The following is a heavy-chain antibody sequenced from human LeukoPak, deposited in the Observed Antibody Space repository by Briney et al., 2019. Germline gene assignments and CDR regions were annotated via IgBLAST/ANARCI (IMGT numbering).Heavy chain of an antibody. D-gene: IGHD1-26*01. CDR1: GFTFSSYA. Sequence: GGSLRLSCAGSGFTFSSYAMSWVRQAPRKGLQWVSAISGSGGDTYYADSVKGRFTISRDNSKNTLYLQMNSLRAEDTAVYYCAKDTGGSYSDWGQGTLVTVSS. J-gene: IGHJ4*02. CDR3: AKDTGGSYSD. CDR2: ISGSGGDT. V-gene: IGHV3-23*01.